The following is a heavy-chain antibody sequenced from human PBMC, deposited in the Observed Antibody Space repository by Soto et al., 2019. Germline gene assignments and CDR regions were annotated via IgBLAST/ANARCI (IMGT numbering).Heavy chain of an antibody. CDR1: GGSFSGYY. CDR3: ARVRGNYYDSSGYYSGEYYFDY. CDR2: INHSGST. V-gene: IGHV4-34*01. D-gene: IGHD3-22*01. J-gene: IGHJ4*02. Sequence: SETLSLTCAVYGGSFSGYYWTWIRQPPGTGLEWIGEINHSGSTNYNPSLKSRVTISVDTSKNQFSLKLSSVTAADTAVYYCARVRGNYYDSSGYYSGEYYFDYWGQGTLVTVS.